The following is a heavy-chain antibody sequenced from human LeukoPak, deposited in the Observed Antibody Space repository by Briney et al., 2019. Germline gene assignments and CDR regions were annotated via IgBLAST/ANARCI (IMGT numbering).Heavy chain of an antibody. J-gene: IGHJ4*02. CDR2: IYYSGST. V-gene: IGHV4-61*08. Sequence: PSETLSLTCTVSGGSIANGGYYWSWIRQPPGKGLEWIGYIYYSGSTNYNPSLKSRVTISVDTSKNQFSLKLSSVTAADTAVYYCAREGGDYGDYYFDYWGQGTLVTVSS. CDR1: GGSIANGGYY. D-gene: IGHD4-17*01. CDR3: AREGGDYGDYYFDY.